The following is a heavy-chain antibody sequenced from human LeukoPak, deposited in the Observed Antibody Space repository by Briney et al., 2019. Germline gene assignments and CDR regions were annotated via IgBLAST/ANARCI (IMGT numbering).Heavy chain of an antibody. D-gene: IGHD4-17*01. V-gene: IGHV4-59*01. Sequence: PSETLSLTCTVSGGSIGSYYWSWIRQPPGKGLEWIGYIYYSGSTNYNPSLKSRVTISVDTSKNQFSLKLSSVTAADTAVYYCAGRGYGDYGESFDYWGQGTLVTVSS. J-gene: IGHJ4*02. CDR3: AGRGYGDYGESFDY. CDR2: IYYSGST. CDR1: GGSIGSYY.